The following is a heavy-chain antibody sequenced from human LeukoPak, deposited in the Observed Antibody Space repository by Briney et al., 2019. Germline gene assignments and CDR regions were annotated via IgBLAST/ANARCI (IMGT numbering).Heavy chain of an antibody. J-gene: IGHJ4*02. V-gene: IGHV4-34*01. Sequence: PSETLSLTCAVYGASFSDYYWSWIRQPPGKGLEWIGEINHSGSANYNPSLKSRVTVSVDTSKNQFSLKLTSVTAADTAVYYCARRGVLTGIDYWGQGTLVTVSS. CDR3: ARRGVLTGIDY. CDR1: GASFSDYY. CDR2: INHSGSA. D-gene: IGHD4/OR15-4a*01.